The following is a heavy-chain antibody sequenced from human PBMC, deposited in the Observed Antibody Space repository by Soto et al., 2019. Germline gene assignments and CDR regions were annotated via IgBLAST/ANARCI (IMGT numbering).Heavy chain of an antibody. J-gene: IGHJ6*02. Sequence: GGSLRLSCAASGFTFSSYGMHWVRQAPGKGLEWVAVISYDGSNKYYADSVKGRFTISRDNSKNTLYLQMNSLRAEDTAVYYCAKVLIPAARGGSDYGMDVWGQGTTVTVSS. CDR2: ISYDGSNK. D-gene: IGHD2-2*01. V-gene: IGHV3-30*18. CDR1: GFTFSSYG. CDR3: AKVLIPAARGGSDYGMDV.